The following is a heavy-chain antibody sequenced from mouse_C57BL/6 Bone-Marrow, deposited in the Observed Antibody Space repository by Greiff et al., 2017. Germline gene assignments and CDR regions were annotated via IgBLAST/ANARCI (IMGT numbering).Heavy chain of an antibody. Sequence: VQLQESGAELARPGASVKLSCKASGYTFTRYGISWVKQRTGPGLEWIGEIYPRSGNTYYNEKFKGKATLTADKSSSTAYMALRILTAEDSAVYVCASYYGSSYPAGFAYWGQGTLVTVAA. CDR3: ASYYGSSYPAGFAY. J-gene: IGHJ3*01. V-gene: IGHV1-81*01. CDR1: GYTFTRYG. D-gene: IGHD1-1*01. CDR2: IYPRSGNT.